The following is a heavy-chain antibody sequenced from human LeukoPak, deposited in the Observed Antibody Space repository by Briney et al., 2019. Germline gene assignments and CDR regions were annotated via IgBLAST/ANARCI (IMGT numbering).Heavy chain of an antibody. V-gene: IGHV3-48*01. Sequence: GGSLRLSCAASGFTFSSYEMNWVRQAPGKGLEWVSYIGSRSSPIYYADSVKGRFTISRDNAKNSLYLQMNSLRAEDTAVYYCARDGSRGNLVTAPDFWGQGTLVTVSS. D-gene: IGHD2-21*02. J-gene: IGHJ4*02. CDR2: IGSRSSPI. CDR3: ARDGSRGNLVTAPDF. CDR1: GFTFSSYE.